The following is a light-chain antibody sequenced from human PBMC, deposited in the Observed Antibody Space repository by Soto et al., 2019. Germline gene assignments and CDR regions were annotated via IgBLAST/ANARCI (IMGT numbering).Light chain of an antibody. CDR3: QQFNDYPIT. CDR1: QGINSA. Sequence: AIQLTQSPSSLSASVGDRVTITCRASQGINSALAWYQQKPGKAPKVLMYDASTLQRGVPSRFSGSGSGTEFTLAISSLQPEDFATYYCQQFNDYPITFGQGTRLEIK. CDR2: DAS. V-gene: IGKV1D-13*01. J-gene: IGKJ5*01.